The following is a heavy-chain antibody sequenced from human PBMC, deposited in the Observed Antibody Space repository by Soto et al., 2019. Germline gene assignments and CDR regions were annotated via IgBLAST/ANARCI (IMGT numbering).Heavy chain of an antibody. CDR2: ISSSGDII. V-gene: IGHV3-11*01. Sequence: GGSLRLSCAASGFTFSDHYMSWIRQAPGKGLEWVSYISSSGDIIYYADSVKGRFTISRDNAKNSLYLQMTRLRAEDTAVYYCARDLGFYDSSGSFDYWGQGTLLTVAS. J-gene: IGHJ4*02. CDR3: ARDLGFYDSSGSFDY. CDR1: GFTFSDHY. D-gene: IGHD3-22*01.